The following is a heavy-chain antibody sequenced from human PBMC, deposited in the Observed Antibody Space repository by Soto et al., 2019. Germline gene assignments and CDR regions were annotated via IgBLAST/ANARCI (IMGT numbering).Heavy chain of an antibody. J-gene: IGHJ6*01. V-gene: IGHV4-31*11. CDR1: GGSISSRGYP. CDR2: IYYSGSS. D-gene: IGHD3-3*01. Sequence: SETLSLTCAVSGGSISSRGYPWSWIRQPPGKGLEWIGHIYYSGSSYYNPSLKSRITISVDTSENQFSLRLSSVTAADTAVYYCATIRWEWLEGIYYSYGMEVWGPGTTVTVSS. CDR3: ATIRWEWLEGIYYSYGMEV.